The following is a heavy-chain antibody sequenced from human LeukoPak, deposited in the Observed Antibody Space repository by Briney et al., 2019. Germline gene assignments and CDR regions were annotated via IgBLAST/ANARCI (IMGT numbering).Heavy chain of an antibody. V-gene: IGHV3-30*14. CDR1: GFTFSSYA. CDR2: ISYAGSNK. D-gene: IGHD4-11*01. Sequence: GGSLRLSCAASGFTFSSYAMHWVRQAPGKGLEWVAVISYAGSNKFYADSVKGRFTISRDISKNTLYLQMNSLRAEDTAVYYCAREPTTGSYFDYWGQGTLVTVSS. J-gene: IGHJ4*02. CDR3: AREPTTGSYFDY.